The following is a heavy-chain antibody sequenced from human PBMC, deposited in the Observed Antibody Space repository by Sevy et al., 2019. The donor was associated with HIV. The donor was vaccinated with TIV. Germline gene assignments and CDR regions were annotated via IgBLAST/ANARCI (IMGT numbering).Heavy chain of an antibody. V-gene: IGHV3-11*01. CDR3: ARDLHRGLSGSTSGY. CDR1: GFTFSDYY. D-gene: IGHD3-3*01. CDR2: ISSSGSNI. Sequence: GGSLRLSCAASGFTFSDYYMSWIRQAPGKGLEWVSYISSSGSNIYYAASGKGRFTVSRDNAKNSMYLQMNSLRAEDTALYYCARDLHRGLSGSTSGYWGQGTLVTVSS. J-gene: IGHJ4*02.